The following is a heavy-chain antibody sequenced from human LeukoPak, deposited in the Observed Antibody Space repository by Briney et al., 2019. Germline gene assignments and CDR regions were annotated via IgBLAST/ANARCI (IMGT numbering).Heavy chain of an antibody. CDR3: ARVYKDSSGYYYVPYYFDY. CDR1: GYTFTSYG. CDR2: ISAYNGNT. D-gene: IGHD3-22*01. J-gene: IGHJ4*02. Sequence: ASVKVSFKASGYTFTSYGISWVRQAPGQGLEWMGWISAYNGNTNYAQKLQGRVTMTTDTSTSTAYMELRSLRSDDTAVYYCARVYKDSSGYYYVPYYFDYWGQGTLVTVSS. V-gene: IGHV1-18*01.